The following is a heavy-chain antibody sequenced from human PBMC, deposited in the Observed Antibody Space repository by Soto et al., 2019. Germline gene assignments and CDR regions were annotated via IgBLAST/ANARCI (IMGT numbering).Heavy chain of an antibody. J-gene: IGHJ5*02. CDR1: GYTFTSYG. CDR2: INAYNGNT. Sequence: QVQLVQSGAEVKKPGASVKVSCKASGYTFTSYGISWVRQAPGQGLEWMGWINAYNGNTNYAQKLQGRVTMTTDTSTSPAYMELRSLSSAATAVYYCARVLPPFDPWGQGTLVTVSS. V-gene: IGHV1-18*01. CDR3: ARVLPPFDP.